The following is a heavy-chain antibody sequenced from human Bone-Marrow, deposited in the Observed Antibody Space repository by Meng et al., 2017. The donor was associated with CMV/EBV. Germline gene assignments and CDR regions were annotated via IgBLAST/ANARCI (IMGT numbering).Heavy chain of an antibody. D-gene: IGHD6-6*01. Sequence: GGSLRLSCAASGFTFSSYSMNWVRQAPGKGLEWVSSISSSSSYIYYADSVKGRFTISRDNSKNTLYLQMNSLRAEDTAVYYCAKDREAARPYYYYYGMDVWGQGTTVTVSS. CDR1: GFTFSSYS. V-gene: IGHV3-21*01. CDR2: ISSSSSYI. CDR3: AKDREAARPYYYYYGMDV. J-gene: IGHJ6*02.